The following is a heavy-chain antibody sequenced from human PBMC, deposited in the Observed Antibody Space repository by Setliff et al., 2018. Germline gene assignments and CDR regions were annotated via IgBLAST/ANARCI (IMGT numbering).Heavy chain of an antibody. Sequence: SETLSLTCAVYDGSFSDYYWSWIRQPPGKGLEWIGEINHSGSTNYKSSLKSRVTISVDTSKNQFSLKLNSVAAADPAVYYCARRWNFGPYGSGIHDAFDMWGQGTMVTVSS. CDR3: ARRWNFGPYGSGIHDAFDM. D-gene: IGHD3-10*01. CDR1: DGSFSDYY. CDR2: INHSGST. V-gene: IGHV4-34*01. J-gene: IGHJ3*02.